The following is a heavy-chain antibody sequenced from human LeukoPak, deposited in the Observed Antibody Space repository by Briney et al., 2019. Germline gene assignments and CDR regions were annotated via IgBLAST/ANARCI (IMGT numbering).Heavy chain of an antibody. CDR2: IGVTGDT. CDR3: AKDSGYNPLGASDY. V-gene: IGHV3-13*01. Sequence: GGSLRLSCAASGFTFSKDDFHWVRQAPGKGLEWVAAIGVTGDTYYADSVKGRFTISRDNSKNTLYLQMNSLRAEDTAVYYCAKDSGYNPLGASDYWGQGTLVTVSS. CDR1: GFTFSKDD. D-gene: IGHD5-12*01. J-gene: IGHJ4*02.